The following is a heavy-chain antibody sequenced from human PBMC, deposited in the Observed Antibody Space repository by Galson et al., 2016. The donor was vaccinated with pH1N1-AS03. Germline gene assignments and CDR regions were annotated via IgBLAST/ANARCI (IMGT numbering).Heavy chain of an antibody. Sequence: SLRLSCAASGFAINNNYMSWVRQDPGKGLEWVSVIYGGGDTFYADSVKGRFTPSRDNSTNPVYLQMNSLRVEDTAVSYWAREPWGSTQGEYWGQGTLVTVSS. CDR2: IYGGGDT. J-gene: IGHJ4*02. CDR1: GFAINNNY. CDR3: AREPWGSTQGEY. V-gene: IGHV3-53*01. D-gene: IGHD3-16*01.